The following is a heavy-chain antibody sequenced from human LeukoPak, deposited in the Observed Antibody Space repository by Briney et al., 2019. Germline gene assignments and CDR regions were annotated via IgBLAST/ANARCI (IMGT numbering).Heavy chain of an antibody. Sequence: SETLSLTCAVSGGSISSGGYSWSWIRQPAGKGLEWIGRIYTSGSTNYNPSLKSRVTMSVDTSKNQFSLKLSSVTAADTAVYYCARAPSTQAFDIWGQGTMVTVSS. V-gene: IGHV4-61*02. J-gene: IGHJ3*02. CDR2: IYTSGST. CDR1: GGSISSGGYS. CDR3: ARAPSTQAFDI.